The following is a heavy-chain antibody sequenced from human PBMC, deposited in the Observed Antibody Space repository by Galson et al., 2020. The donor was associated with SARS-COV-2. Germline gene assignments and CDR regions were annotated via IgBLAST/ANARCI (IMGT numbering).Heavy chain of an antibody. CDR1: GFPSSSYS. Sequence: GESLKISCAASGFPSSSYSMIWVRQAPGKGLEWVSSISSGSSYIYYADSVRGRFSMSRDNAKNSLYLQMNSLGVEDTAVYYCARLGGMATTPNTYYYYGMDVWGQGTTVTVSS. CDR2: ISSGSSYI. CDR3: ARLGGMATTPNTYYYYGMDV. J-gene: IGHJ6*02. V-gene: IGHV3-21*01. D-gene: IGHD3-16*01.